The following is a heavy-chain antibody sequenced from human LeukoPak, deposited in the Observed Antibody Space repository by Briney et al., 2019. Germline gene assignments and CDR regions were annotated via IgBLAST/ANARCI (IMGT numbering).Heavy chain of an antibody. CDR1: GYTCTRYY. V-gene: IGHV1-46*01. CDR3: ARDSVVIPAAIYYGMDV. CDR2: GNPSGGST. Sequence: ASVKVSCKASGYTCTRYYMYWVRLAPAQGLEWKGIGNPSGGSTRYAQKFQGRVTMIRDTSTSTVYMELSSLKSEDTAVYYCARDSVVIPAAIYYGMDVWGQGTTVTVSS. J-gene: IGHJ6*02. D-gene: IGHD2-2*01.